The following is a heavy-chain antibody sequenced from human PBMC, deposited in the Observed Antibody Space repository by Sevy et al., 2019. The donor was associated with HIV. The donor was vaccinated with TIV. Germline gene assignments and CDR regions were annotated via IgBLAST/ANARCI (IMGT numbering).Heavy chain of an antibody. Sequence: GGSLRLSCAASGFSVNSNYMTWVRQAPGKGLDWVSIIYSDGSTKYADALKGRFNISRDNSKNTMYLQMNSLRVEDTAVYYCARGGTIFGLVRHYFDYWGQGTLVTVSS. CDR3: ARGGTIFGLVRHYFDY. CDR2: IYSDGST. V-gene: IGHV3-66*01. J-gene: IGHJ4*02. CDR1: GFSVNSNY. D-gene: IGHD3-3*01.